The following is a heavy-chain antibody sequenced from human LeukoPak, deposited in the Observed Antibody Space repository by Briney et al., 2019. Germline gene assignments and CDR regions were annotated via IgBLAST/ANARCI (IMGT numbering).Heavy chain of an antibody. Sequence: ASVKVSCKASGYTFTSYAMHWVRQAPGQRLEWMGWINAGNGYTKYSQKFQGRVTITRDTSASTAYMELSSLRSEDTAVYYCARDDSSGYYPYWGQGTLVTVSS. CDR2: INAGNGYT. J-gene: IGHJ4*02. CDR1: GYTFTSYA. V-gene: IGHV1-3*01. CDR3: ARDDSSGYYPY. D-gene: IGHD3-22*01.